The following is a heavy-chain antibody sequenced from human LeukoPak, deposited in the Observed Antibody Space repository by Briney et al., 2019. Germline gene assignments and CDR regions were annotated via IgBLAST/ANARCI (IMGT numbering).Heavy chain of an antibody. V-gene: IGHV3-23*01. CDR3: AKGPSDPNLVLDS. CDR1: GFSFSNYA. D-gene: IGHD2-8*02. J-gene: IGHJ4*02. CDR2: FTASGGRT. Sequence: GGSLKLSCAASGFSFSNYAMTWVRQAPGKGLEWVSSFTASGGRTYYADSVKGRFTISRDNSKNTLYLQLNSLSAADTALYFCAKGPSDPNLVLDSWGQGTLVTVSS.